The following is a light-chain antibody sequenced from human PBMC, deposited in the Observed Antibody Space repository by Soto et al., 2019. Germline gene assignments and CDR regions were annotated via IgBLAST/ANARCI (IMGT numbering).Light chain of an antibody. CDR1: PGISSY. J-gene: IGKJ3*01. Sequence: IPLTQSPLSLSASVGDRVTINCRASPGISSYLAWYQQKPGKAPKLLIYGASTLQSGVPSRFSGSGSGTDFTLTISSLQPEDFATYYCQQLSGNPFTFGPGTKVDIK. V-gene: IGKV1-9*01. CDR3: QQLSGNPFT. CDR2: GAS.